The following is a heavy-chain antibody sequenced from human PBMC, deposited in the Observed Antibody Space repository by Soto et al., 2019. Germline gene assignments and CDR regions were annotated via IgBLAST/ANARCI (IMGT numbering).Heavy chain of an antibody. J-gene: IGHJ6*02. CDR1: GYTFTSYG. V-gene: IGHV1-18*04. Sequence: QVQLVQSGAEVKQPGGSVKVSCKASGYTFTSYGISWVRQAPGQGLAWMGGISAYNGNTNYAQKLQGRVTMTTDTSTSTAYMELSSLRSDDTAVYYCARERTTLATEPYYSYYGMDVWGQGTTVTVSS. CDR3: ARERTTLATEPYYSYYGMDV. D-gene: IGHD1-1*01. CDR2: ISAYNGNT.